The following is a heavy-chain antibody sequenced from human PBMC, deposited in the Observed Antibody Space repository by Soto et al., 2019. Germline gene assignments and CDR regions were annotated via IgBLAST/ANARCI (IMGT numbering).Heavy chain of an antibody. D-gene: IGHD2-2*01. J-gene: IGHJ6*02. V-gene: IGHV1-2*04. Sequence: AASVKVSCKASGYTFTGYYMHWVRQAPGQGLEWMGWINPNSGGTNYAQKFQGWVTMTRDTSISTAYMELSRLRSDDTAVYYCARGHRYCSSTSCPYNHYGMDVWGQGTTVTVSS. CDR3: ARGHRYCSSTSCPYNHYGMDV. CDR2: INPNSGGT. CDR1: GYTFTGYY.